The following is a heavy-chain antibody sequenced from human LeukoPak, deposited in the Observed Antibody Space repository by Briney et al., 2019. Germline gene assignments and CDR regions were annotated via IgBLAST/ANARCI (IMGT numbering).Heavy chain of an antibody. CDR2: IRYDGSNK. Sequence: GGSLRLSCAASGFTFSSYGIHWVRQAPGKGLEWVAFIRYDGSNKYYADSVKGRFTISRDNSKNTLYLQMNSLRAEDTAVYYCAKSYGSGSYSFDYWGQGILVTVSS. D-gene: IGHD3-10*01. CDR3: AKSYGSGSYSFDY. V-gene: IGHV3-30*02. CDR1: GFTFSSYG. J-gene: IGHJ4*02.